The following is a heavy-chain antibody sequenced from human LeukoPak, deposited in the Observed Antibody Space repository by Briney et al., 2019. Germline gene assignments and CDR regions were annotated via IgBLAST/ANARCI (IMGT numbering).Heavy chain of an antibody. D-gene: IGHD3-22*01. V-gene: IGHV6-1*01. CDR1: GDSVSSNSAA. CDR3: ARESYYDSSGYPQPVDY. J-gene: IGHJ4*02. CDR2: TYYRSKWYN. Sequence: SQTLSLTCAISGDSVSSNSAAWNWIRQSPSRGLEWLGRTYYRSKWYNDYAVSVKSRITINPDTSKNQFSLQLNSVTPEDTAVYYCARESYYDSSGYPQPVDYWGQGTLVTVSS.